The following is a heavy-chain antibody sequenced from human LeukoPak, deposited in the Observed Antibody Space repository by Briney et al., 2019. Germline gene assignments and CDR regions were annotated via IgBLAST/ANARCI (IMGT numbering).Heavy chain of an antibody. CDR3: ARQSIGFGDYADY. Sequence: GESLQISCTASGYRFTNYWIAWVRQMPGKGLEWMGIIYPGDSDTRYSPSFQGQVTISADKSISTAYLQWSSLKASDTAMYYCARQSIGFGDYADYWGQGTLVTVSS. CDR2: IYPGDSDT. V-gene: IGHV5-51*01. D-gene: IGHD3-10*01. CDR1: GYRFTNYW. J-gene: IGHJ4*02.